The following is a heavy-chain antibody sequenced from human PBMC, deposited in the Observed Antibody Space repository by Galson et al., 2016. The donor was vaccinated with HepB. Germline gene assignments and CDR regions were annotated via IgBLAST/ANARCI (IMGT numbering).Heavy chain of an antibody. D-gene: IGHD5-12*01. CDR1: GDSIGRYH. Sequence: ETLSLTCNVSGDSIGRYHWSWIRQPPGKGLEWIGYTYNSGKTLYTPSLKSRVTISVDTSKNQFSLKLTSVTAADTALYYCARDVILATYPRAFDIWGHGTMVTVSS. V-gene: IGHV4-59*01. CDR3: ARDVILATYPRAFDI. J-gene: IGHJ3*02. CDR2: TYNSGKT.